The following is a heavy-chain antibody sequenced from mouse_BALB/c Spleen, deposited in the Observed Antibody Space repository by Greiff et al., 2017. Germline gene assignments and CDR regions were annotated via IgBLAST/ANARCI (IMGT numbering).Heavy chain of an antibody. J-gene: IGHJ4*01. V-gene: IGHV4-1*02. CDR3: ARRSTMITGYAMDY. CDR2: INPDSSTI. CDR1: GFDFSRYW. D-gene: IGHD2-4*01. Sequence: EVQRVESGGGLVQPGGSLKLSCAASGFDFSRYWMSWVRQAPGKGLEWIGEINPDSSTINYTPSLKDKFIISRDNAKNTLYLQMSKVRSEDTALYYCARRSTMITGYAMDYWGQGTSVTVSS.